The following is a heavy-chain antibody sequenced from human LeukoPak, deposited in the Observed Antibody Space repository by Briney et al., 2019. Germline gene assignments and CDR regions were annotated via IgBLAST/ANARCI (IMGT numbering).Heavy chain of an antibody. Sequence: PGGSLRLSRAASGLTSRSYVMSWVRRAPGKGLEWVSGISASGGSTYYADAVKGRFTISRDISKNTLYLQMSSLRAEDTAIYYCAQASSDYFGSGRLTSWGQGTLVTVSS. V-gene: IGHV3-23*01. CDR2: ISASGGST. CDR3: AQASSDYFGSGRLTS. CDR1: GLTSRSYV. J-gene: IGHJ5*02. D-gene: IGHD3-10*01.